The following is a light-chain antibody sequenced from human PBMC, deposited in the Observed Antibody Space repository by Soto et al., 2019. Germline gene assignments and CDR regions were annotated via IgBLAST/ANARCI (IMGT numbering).Light chain of an antibody. Sequence: DIQLAQSPSTLSASVGDRITITCRATQSINWLAWYQQKPGKAPKLLIFEASRLESGVPSRFSGSGCGTEFTRTISSLQPDDFGTYYCQHYDTYSPMWTFGQGTKVDVK. V-gene: IGKV1-5*03. CDR3: QHYDTYSPMWT. CDR1: QSINW. CDR2: EAS. J-gene: IGKJ1*01.